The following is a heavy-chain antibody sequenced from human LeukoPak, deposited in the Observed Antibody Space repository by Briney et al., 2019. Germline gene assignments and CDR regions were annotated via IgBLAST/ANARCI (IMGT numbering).Heavy chain of an antibody. J-gene: IGHJ4*02. Sequence: GALRLSCAASGFTFSSYSMNWVRQAPGKGLEWVSSISSSSNYIYYADSVKGRFTISRDNAKNSLYLQMNSLRAEDTAVYYCARDSYYDSSGYWFQRSLDYWGQGTLVTVSS. V-gene: IGHV3-21*01. CDR1: GFTFSSYS. D-gene: IGHD3-22*01. CDR2: ISSSSNYI. CDR3: ARDSYYDSSGYWFQRSLDY.